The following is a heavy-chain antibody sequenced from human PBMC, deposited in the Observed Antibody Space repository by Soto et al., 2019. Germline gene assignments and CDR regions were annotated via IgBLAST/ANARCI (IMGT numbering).Heavy chain of an antibody. Sequence: QVQLVQSGAEVKKPGSSVKVSCKASGGTFSSYAISWVRQAPGQGLEWMGGIIPIFGTANYAQKFKGRVTITADESTSTAYMELSSLRSEDTAVYYCAREGHLYYYDSSGYYGTGLDYWGQGTLVTVSS. J-gene: IGHJ4*02. CDR3: AREGHLYYYDSSGYYGTGLDY. V-gene: IGHV1-69*01. CDR1: GGTFSSYA. D-gene: IGHD3-22*01. CDR2: IIPIFGTA.